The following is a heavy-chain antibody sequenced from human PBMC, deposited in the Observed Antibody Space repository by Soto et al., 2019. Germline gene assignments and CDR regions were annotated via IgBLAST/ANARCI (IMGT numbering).Heavy chain of an antibody. D-gene: IGHD3-3*01. V-gene: IGHV5-51*01. J-gene: IGHJ6*02. CDR2: IYPGDSDT. CDR1: GYSFTSYW. Sequence: PGESLKISCKGSGYSFTSYWIVWVRQMPGKGLEWMGIIYPGDSDTRYSPSFQGQVTISADQYISTSYLQWSSLKASDNGVYYCARRFDFCSHPPYYYYGMDVWGQGTTVTV. CDR3: ARRFDFCSHPPYYYYGMDV.